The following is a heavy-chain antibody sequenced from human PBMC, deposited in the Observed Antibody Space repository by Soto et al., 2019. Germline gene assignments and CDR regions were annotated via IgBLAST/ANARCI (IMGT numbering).Heavy chain of an antibody. V-gene: IGHV3-23*01. CDR2: ISGSGGST. J-gene: IGHJ3*02. D-gene: IGHD3-22*01. CDR3: AKIYDSSGYPTIPGAFDI. Sequence: GGSLRLSCAASGFTFSSYAMSWVRQAPGKGLEWVSAISGSGGSTYYADSVKGRFTISRDNSKNTLYLQMNSLRAEDTAVYYCAKIYDSSGYPTIPGAFDIWGQGTMVTVSS. CDR1: GFTFSSYA.